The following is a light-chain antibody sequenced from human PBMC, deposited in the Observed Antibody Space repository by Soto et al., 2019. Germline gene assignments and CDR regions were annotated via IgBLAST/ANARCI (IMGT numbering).Light chain of an antibody. CDR1: SSDVGSYNL. Sequence: QSALTQPASVSGSPGQSITISCTGTSSDVGSYNLVSWYQQHPGKAPKLMIYEGSKRPSGVSNRFSGSKSGNTASLTISGLQADDEADYYCCSYAGSSTPYVFGTGTQLTVL. J-gene: IGLJ1*01. V-gene: IGLV2-23*01. CDR2: EGS. CDR3: CSYAGSSTPYV.